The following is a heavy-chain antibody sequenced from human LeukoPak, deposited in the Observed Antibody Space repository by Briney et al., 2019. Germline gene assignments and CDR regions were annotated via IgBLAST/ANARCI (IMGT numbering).Heavy chain of an antibody. CDR1: GGSINSYF. J-gene: IGHJ4*02. V-gene: IGHV4-4*07. CDR2: IYTNGDT. Sequence: SETLSLICTVSGGSINSYFWSWIRQPAGQGVEWVGRIYTNGDTRYNPSLKSRVTLSVDTSKNQLSLKLMSMTAADTAVYYCARAAAAAGGQYFDYWGQGALVTVSS. CDR3: ARAAAAAGGQYFDY. D-gene: IGHD6-13*01.